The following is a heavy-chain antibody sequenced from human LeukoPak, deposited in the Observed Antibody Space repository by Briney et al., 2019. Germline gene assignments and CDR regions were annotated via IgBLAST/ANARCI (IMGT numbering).Heavy chain of an antibody. J-gene: IGHJ6*03. CDR3: ARESLTAMVTYYYYYMDV. Sequence: ASVKVSCKASGGTFSSYAISWVRQAPGQGLEWMGGIIPIFGTANYAQKFQGRVTITTDESTSTAYMELSSLRSDDTAVYYCARESLTAMVTYYYYYMDVWGKGTTVTVSS. V-gene: IGHV1-69*05. CDR1: GGTFSSYA. D-gene: IGHD5-18*01. CDR2: IIPIFGTA.